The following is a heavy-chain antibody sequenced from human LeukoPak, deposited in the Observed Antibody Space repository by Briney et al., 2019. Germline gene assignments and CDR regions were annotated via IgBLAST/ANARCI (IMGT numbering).Heavy chain of an antibody. CDR2: LYSGGNT. J-gene: IGHJ4*02. Sequence: QTGGSLRLSCAASGFTVSSNSMSWVRQAPGKGLEWVSVLYSGGNTYYADSVKGRFTISRDNSKNTLYLQMNSLRTEDTAVYYCARDRSDGFDYWGQGTLVTVSS. V-gene: IGHV3-53*01. CDR3: ARDRSDGFDY. CDR1: GFTVSSNS.